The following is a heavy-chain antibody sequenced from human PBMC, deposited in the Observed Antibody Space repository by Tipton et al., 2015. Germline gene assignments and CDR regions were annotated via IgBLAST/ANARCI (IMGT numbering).Heavy chain of an antibody. D-gene: IGHD4/OR15-4a*01. CDR2: ISPHGDVT. Sequence: SLRLSCEVTGFVFRVYDMIWVRQAPGKGLEWVSAISPHGDVTYYSDSVKGRFTISRDNSNNALFLQMRSLRVEDTAVYYCAKHPTFTLVPHLSGFWGQGTQVTVSS. V-gene: IGHV3-23*01. J-gene: IGHJ4*02. CDR1: GFVFRVYD. CDR3: AKHPTFTLVPHLSGF.